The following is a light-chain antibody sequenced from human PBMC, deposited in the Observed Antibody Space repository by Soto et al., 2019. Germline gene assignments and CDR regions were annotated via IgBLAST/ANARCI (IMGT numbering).Light chain of an antibody. V-gene: IGLV2-11*01. CDR3: CSYAGSYAYV. J-gene: IGLJ1*01. Sequence: QSVLAQPLSVSGSPGQSVTISCTGTSSDVGGYNYVSWYQEQPGKAPKLMIYDVSKRPSGVPDRFSGSKSGNTASLTISGLQAEDEADYYCCSYAGSYAYVYGNGTKLTVL. CDR2: DVS. CDR1: SSDVGGYNY.